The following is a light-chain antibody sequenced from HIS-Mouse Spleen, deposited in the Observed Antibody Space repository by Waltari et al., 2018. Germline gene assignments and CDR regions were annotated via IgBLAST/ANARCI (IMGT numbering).Light chain of an antibody. CDR3: QSADSSGTVV. J-gene: IGLJ2*01. CDR1: ALPKQY. CDR2: KDS. Sequence: SYELTQPPSVSVSPGQTARITCSGDALPKQYAYWYQQKPGQAPVLVIYKDSERPSGIPERFSGSSAGTKVTLTISGVQAEDEADYYCQSADSSGTVVFGGGTKLTVL. V-gene: IGLV3-25*03.